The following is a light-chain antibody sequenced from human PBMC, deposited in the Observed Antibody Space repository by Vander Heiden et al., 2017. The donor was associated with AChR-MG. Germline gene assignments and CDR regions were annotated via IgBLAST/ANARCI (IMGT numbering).Light chain of an antibody. Sequence: SYVLTQPPSGAVAPGTAARFTCGGNNIGSKNVHWYQQQPGQAPVLVIYYDSDRPSGIPDRFSGSNSGNTATLTISRVEAGDEADYYCQVWDSSSDAVVFGGGTKLTAL. CDR3: QVWDSSSDAVV. J-gene: IGLJ2*01. CDR1: NIGSKN. V-gene: IGLV3-21*04. CDR2: YDS.